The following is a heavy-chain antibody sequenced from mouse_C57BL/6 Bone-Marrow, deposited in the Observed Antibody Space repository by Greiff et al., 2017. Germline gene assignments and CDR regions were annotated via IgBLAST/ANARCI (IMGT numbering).Heavy chain of an antibody. D-gene: IGHD4-1*01. Sequence: VPLPPPWAELVKPGASVKMSCKASGYTFTSYWITWVKQRPGQGLEWIGDIYPTSGRTNYNEKFKSKAILTVDTSSNTAYMHLSSLTSEDSAVFYCASSGPLGRSLDYWGQGTTLTVSS. CDR3: ASSGPLGRSLDY. CDR2: IYPTSGRT. V-gene: IGHV1-55*01. CDR1: GYTFTSYW. J-gene: IGHJ2*01.